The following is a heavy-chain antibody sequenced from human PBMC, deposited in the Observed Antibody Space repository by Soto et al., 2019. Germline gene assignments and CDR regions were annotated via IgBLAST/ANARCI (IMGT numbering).Heavy chain of an antibody. J-gene: IGHJ6*02. CDR2: ISSSGSTM. CDR3: ASDLCNGVCQRSDGMAV. Sequence: QVQLVESGGGLVKPGGSLRLSCAASGFTFSDYYMNWIRQAPGKGLEWVSYISSSGSTMYYAASVKGRFTISRDNAKNSLSLQMNSLRAEDTAVYYCASDLCNGVCQRSDGMAVWGQGTTVTVSS. D-gene: IGHD2-8*01. V-gene: IGHV3-11*01. CDR1: GFTFSDYY.